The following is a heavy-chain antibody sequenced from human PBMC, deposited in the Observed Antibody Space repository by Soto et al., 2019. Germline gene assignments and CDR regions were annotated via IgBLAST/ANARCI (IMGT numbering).Heavy chain of an antibody. J-gene: IGHJ3*02. Sequence: QVLLQEAGPQLMNPSQPLSLTCTVSGGPVRDAYSYWNSIRQPPGKGLEWMGYFSYTGSTSYNPSLHNRASISADESSNHLPLMLRSVTGAGTAVYYCARELEGGVFDICGRVTLVTVSS. CDR3: ARELEGGVFDI. CDR1: GGPVRDAYSY. CDR2: FSYTGST. V-gene: IGHV4-30-4*01. D-gene: IGHD2-8*02.